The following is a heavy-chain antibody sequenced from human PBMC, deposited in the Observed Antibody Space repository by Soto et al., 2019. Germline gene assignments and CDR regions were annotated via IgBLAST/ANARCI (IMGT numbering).Heavy chain of an antibody. Sequence: QVQLQESGPGLVKPSQTLSLTCTVSGGSISSGGYYWSWIRQHPGKGLEWIGYIYYSGSTYYNPSLKSRVTISVDTSKNQFSLKLSSVTAADTAVYYCARGRDSSGYYYNARHYFDYWGQGTLVTVSS. CDR1: GGSISSGGYY. CDR2: IYYSGST. D-gene: IGHD3-22*01. CDR3: ARGRDSSGYYYNARHYFDY. J-gene: IGHJ4*02. V-gene: IGHV4-31*03.